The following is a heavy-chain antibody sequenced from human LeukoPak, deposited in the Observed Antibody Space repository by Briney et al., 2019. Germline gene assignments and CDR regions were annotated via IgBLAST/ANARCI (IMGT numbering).Heavy chain of an antibody. Sequence: PGRSLRLSCAASGFTFSSYCMHWVRQAPGKGLEWVAVIWYDGSNKYYADSVKGRFTISRDNSKNTLYLQMNSLRAEDTAVYYCAKDGGYNWNYGIDYWGQGTLVTVSS. CDR3: AKDGGYNWNYGIDY. J-gene: IGHJ4*02. CDR2: IWYDGSNK. D-gene: IGHD1-7*01. CDR1: GFTFSSYC. V-gene: IGHV3-33*06.